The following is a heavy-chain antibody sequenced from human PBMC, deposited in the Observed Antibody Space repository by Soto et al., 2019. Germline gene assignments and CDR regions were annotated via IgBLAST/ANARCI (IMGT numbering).Heavy chain of an antibody. D-gene: IGHD2-15*01. CDR1: GFTFSSYS. J-gene: IGHJ4*02. Sequence: GGSLRLSCAASGFTFSSYSMNWVRQAPGKGLEWVSYISISSSTIYYADSVKGRFTISRDNAKNIVYLQMNSLRAEDTAVYYCARGGGYATPEFDYWGLGTLVTVSS. V-gene: IGHV3-48*01. CDR3: ARGGGYATPEFDY. CDR2: ISISSSTI.